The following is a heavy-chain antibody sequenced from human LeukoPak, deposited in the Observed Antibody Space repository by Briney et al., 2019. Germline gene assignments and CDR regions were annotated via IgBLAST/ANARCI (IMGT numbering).Heavy chain of an antibody. D-gene: IGHD6-19*01. CDR1: GYTFTSYG. CDR2: ISAYSGNT. CDR3: ARYSSDWYGYSFDY. V-gene: IGHV1-18*04. Sequence: ASVKVSCKASGYTFTSYGISWVRQAPGQGLEWMGWISAYSGNTDYAQKLQGRVTMTTDTSTSTAYMELRSLRSDDTAAYYCARYSSDWYGYSFDYWGHGTLRTLSS. J-gene: IGHJ4*01.